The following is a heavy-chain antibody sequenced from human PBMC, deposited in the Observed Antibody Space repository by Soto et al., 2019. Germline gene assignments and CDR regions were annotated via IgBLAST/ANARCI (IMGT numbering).Heavy chain of an antibody. J-gene: IGHJ6*02. CDR2: IIPLFHAT. Sequence: QVQLVQSGAQVKKPGSSVRVSCRASGGNFSNNAISWVRQAPGHGVEWMGGIIPLFHATDYAQRFQGRVTFTADESTSTVFIELSSLRFEDTAVYYCARDRGDHGLDVWGQGTTVTVSS. V-gene: IGHV1-69*01. CDR1: GGNFSNNA. CDR3: ARDRGDHGLDV. D-gene: IGHD3-10*01.